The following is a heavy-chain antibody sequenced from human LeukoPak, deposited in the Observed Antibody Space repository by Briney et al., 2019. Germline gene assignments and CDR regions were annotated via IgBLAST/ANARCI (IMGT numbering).Heavy chain of an antibody. V-gene: IGHV4-34*01. CDR3: ARGPSITGPRGGWFDP. Sequence: SETLSLTCAAYGGSFSGYYWSWIRQPPGKGLEWIGEINHSGSTNYNPSLKSRVTISVDTSKNQFSLKLSSVTAADTAVYYCARGPSITGPRGGWFDPWGQGTLVTVSS. CDR1: GGSFSGYY. D-gene: IGHD1-20*01. CDR2: INHSGST. J-gene: IGHJ5*02.